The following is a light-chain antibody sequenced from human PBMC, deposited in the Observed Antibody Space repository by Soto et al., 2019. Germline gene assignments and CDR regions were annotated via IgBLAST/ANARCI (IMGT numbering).Light chain of an antibody. CDR2: GAS. V-gene: IGKV3-20*01. CDR1: QSVGSNY. J-gene: IGKJ1*01. Sequence: IGLTQSPGTLSLSPGEIATLSCRASQSVGSNYLAWYQQKPGQAPSLLIYGASSRATGIPDRFSGSGSGTDFTLTISRLEPEDFAVYFCQQYSNSPQTFGQATKVDIK. CDR3: QQYSNSPQT.